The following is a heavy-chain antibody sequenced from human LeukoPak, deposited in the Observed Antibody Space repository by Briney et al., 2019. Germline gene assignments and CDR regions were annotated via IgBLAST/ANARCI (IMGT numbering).Heavy chain of an antibody. D-gene: IGHD2-2*01. CDR3: ARGLDCSSTSCLDRYFDY. V-gene: IGHV4-34*01. J-gene: IGHJ4*02. CDR1: GGSFSGYY. CDR2: FNHSGST. Sequence: SETLSLTCAVYGGSFSGYYWSWIRQPPGKGLEWIGEFNHSGSTNYNPSLKSRVTISVDTSKNQFSLKLSSVTAADTAVYYCARGLDCSSTSCLDRYFDYWGQGTLVTVS.